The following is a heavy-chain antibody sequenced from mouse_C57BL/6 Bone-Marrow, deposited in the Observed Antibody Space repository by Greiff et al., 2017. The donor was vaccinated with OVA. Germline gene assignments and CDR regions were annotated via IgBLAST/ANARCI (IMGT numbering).Heavy chain of an antibody. V-gene: IGHV1-50*01. J-gene: IGHJ2*01. CDR1: GYTFTSYW. CDR2: IDPSDSYT. D-gene: IGHD4-1*01. Sequence: VQLQQPGAELVKPGASVKLSCKASGYTFTSYWMQWVKQRPGQGLEWIGEIDPSDSYTNYNQKFKGKATLTVDTSSSTAYMQLSSLTSEDSAVYYCARGDWDYYFDDWGQGTTLTVSS. CDR3: ARGDWDYYFDD.